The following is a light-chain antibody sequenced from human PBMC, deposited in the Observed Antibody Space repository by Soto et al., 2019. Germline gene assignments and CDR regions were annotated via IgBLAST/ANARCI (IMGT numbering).Light chain of an antibody. Sequence: EIVLTQSPATLSLSPGERATLSCRASQSVSSYLAWYQQKPGQAPRLLIYDASNRATGIPARFSGSGSVTDFTLTISSLEPEDFAVYYCQQRSNWPPEYTFGPGTKLEIK. CDR3: QQRSNWPPEYT. CDR2: DAS. V-gene: IGKV3-11*01. CDR1: QSVSSY. J-gene: IGKJ2*01.